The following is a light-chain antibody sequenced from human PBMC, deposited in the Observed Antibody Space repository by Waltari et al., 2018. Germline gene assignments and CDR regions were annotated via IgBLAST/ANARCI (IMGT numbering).Light chain of an antibody. CDR3: SSYTSSSTI. V-gene: IGLV2-14*01. Sequence: QSALTQPASVSGSPGQSITISCTGTSSDVGGYNYVSWYQQHPGKSPKLMIYDDSNRPSGVSQRFSGSKSGNTSSLTISGLQAEDEADYYCSSYTSSSTIFGTGTKVTVL. CDR1: SSDVGGYNY. J-gene: IGLJ1*01. CDR2: DDS.